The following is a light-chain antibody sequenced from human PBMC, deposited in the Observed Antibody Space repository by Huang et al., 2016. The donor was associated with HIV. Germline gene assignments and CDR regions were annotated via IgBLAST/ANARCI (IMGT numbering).Light chain of an antibody. CDR1: QSVSRSF. J-gene: IGKJ1*01. V-gene: IGKV3-20*01. Sequence: EIVLTPSPGTLSLSPGERATLSCRARQSVSRSFFAWYQQKPGQAPRLLIHGASTRATGIPDRFSGSGSGTDFTLTISRLEPEDFAVYYCQQYGSSSWTFGQGTKVEIK. CDR2: GAS. CDR3: QQYGSSSWT.